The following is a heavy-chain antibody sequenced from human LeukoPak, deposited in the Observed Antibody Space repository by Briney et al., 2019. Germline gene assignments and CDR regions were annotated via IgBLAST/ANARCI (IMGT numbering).Heavy chain of an antibody. Sequence: SETLPLTCTASGGSISSSIYYWGWIRQPPGKGLEWIGNIYHSGNTYYNPSLKSRVTISVDTSKNQFSLKLSSVTAADTAVYYCARLGSWFDPWGQGTLVTVSS. V-gene: IGHV4-39*01. CDR3: ARLGSWFDP. CDR2: IYHSGNT. J-gene: IGHJ5*02. CDR1: GGSISSSIYY. D-gene: IGHD2-2*03.